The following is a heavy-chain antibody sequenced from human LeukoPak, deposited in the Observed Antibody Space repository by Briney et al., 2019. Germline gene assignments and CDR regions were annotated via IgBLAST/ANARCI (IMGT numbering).Heavy chain of an antibody. CDR3: ASWGSGSFYEY. Sequence: GGSLRLSCAASGLSFSRFAMSWVRQGPARGLEWVSSIRGNGETFYADSVKGRFTISRDQSKNTFHLQMNSVRVEDTAVYFCASWGSGSFYEYWGQGTLVTVSS. CDR2: IRGNGET. CDR1: GLSFSRFA. V-gene: IGHV3-23*01. J-gene: IGHJ4*02. D-gene: IGHD1-26*01.